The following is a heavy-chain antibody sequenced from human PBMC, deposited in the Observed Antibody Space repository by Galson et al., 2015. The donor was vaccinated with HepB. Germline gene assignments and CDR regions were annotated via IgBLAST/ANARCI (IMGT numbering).Heavy chain of an antibody. D-gene: IGHD3-10*01. J-gene: IGHJ4*02. CDR2: FDPEGGET. Sequence: SVKVSCKVSGYTLTELSMHWVRQAPGKGLEWMGGFDPEGGETIYAQKFQGRVTMTEDTSTDTAYMELSSLRSEDTAVYYCATGISLPDGITMDSVDYWGQGTLVTVSS. CDR3: ATGISLPDGITMDSVDY. CDR1: GYTLTELS. V-gene: IGHV1-24*01.